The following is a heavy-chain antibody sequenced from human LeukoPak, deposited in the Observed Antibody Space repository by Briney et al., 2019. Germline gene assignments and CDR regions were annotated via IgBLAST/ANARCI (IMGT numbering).Heavy chain of an antibody. D-gene: IGHD3-10*01. CDR2: INPNSGGT. J-gene: IGHJ4*02. CDR3: ARDQTGFGEFPDY. CDR1: GYTFTGYY. Sequence: ASVKVSCKASGYTFTGYYMHCVRQAPGQGLEWMGWINPNSGGTNYAQKFQGRVTMTRDTSISTAYMELSRLRSDDTAVYYCARDQTGFGEFPDYWGQGTLVTVSS. V-gene: IGHV1-2*02.